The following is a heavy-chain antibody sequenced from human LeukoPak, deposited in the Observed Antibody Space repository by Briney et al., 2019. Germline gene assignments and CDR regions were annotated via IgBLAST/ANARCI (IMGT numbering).Heavy chain of an antibody. D-gene: IGHD4-11*01. Sequence: ASVKVSCKASGGTFSSYAISWVRQAPGQGLEWMGGIIPIFGTANYAQKFQGRVTITADESTSTAYMELSSLRSDDTAVYYCARDIWLYSNYPDYWGQGTLVTVSS. V-gene: IGHV1-69*13. CDR3: ARDIWLYSNYPDY. J-gene: IGHJ4*02. CDR2: IIPIFGTA. CDR1: GGTFSSYA.